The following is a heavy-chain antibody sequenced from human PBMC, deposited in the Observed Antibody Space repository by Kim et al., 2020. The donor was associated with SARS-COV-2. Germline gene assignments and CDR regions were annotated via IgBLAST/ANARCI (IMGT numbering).Heavy chain of an antibody. CDR3: SAFDGSSGQPPT. J-gene: IGHJ5*02. D-gene: IGHD6-19*01. V-gene: IGHV3-73*01. Sequence: GGSLRLSCAGSGFILASSTICWVRQAPGKGLEWLGRIRSKASNYATAYGASLIGRFTISRDDSGNLAYLQMNSLKTEDTAVYYCSAFDGSSGQPPTWGQGTLVTLSS. CDR2: IRSKASNYAT. CDR1: GFILASST.